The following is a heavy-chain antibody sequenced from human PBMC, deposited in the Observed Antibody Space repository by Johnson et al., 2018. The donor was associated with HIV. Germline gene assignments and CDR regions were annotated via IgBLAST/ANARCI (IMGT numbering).Heavy chain of an antibody. D-gene: IGHD5-18*01. Sequence: QVQLVESGGGVVQPGRSLRLSCAASGFTFSSYAMHWVRQAPGKGLEWVAVISYDGSNKYYADSVKGRFTISRDNSKNTLYLQMNSLKTEDTAVYYCTRTDDAYHEDTFGYIDAFDIWGQGTKVTVSS. CDR3: TRTDDAYHEDTFGYIDAFDI. CDR2: ISYDGSNK. CDR1: GFTFSSYA. J-gene: IGHJ3*02. V-gene: IGHV3-30*04.